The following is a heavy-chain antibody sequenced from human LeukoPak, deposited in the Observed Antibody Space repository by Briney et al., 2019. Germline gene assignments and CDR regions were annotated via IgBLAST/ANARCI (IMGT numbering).Heavy chain of an antibody. V-gene: IGHV3-53*01. CDR2: IYYGGST. CDR3: ARTYSSSSYSPFDY. J-gene: IGHJ4*02. D-gene: IGHD6-13*01. CDR1: GFIVSSTH. Sequence: GGSLRLSCAASGFIVSSTHMNWVRQAPGKGLEWVSVIYYGGSTYYADSVKGRFTISRDNSKNTLYLQMNSLRAEDTAVYYCARTYSSSSYSPFDYWGQGTLVTVSS.